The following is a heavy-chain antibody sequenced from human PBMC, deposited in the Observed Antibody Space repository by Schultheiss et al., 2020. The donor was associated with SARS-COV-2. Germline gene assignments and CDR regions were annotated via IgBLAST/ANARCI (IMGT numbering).Heavy chain of an antibody. CDR1: GGSISSSNWW. D-gene: IGHD6-13*01. CDR2: IDWDDDK. Sequence: TLSLTCAVSGGSISSSNWWSWVRQPPGKALEWLALIDWDDDKYYSTSLKTRLTISKDTSKNQVVLTRTNMDPVDTATYYCARTHSERGVSQHDYWGQGTLVTVSS. V-gene: IGHV2-70*18. CDR3: ARTHSERGVSQHDY. J-gene: IGHJ4*02.